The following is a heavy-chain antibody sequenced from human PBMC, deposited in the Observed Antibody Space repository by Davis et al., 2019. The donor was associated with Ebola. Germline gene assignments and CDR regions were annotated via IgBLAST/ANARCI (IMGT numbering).Heavy chain of an antibody. CDR1: GFTFSGYW. CDR2: ISGSGGST. D-gene: IGHD6-19*01. Sequence: GESLKISCAASGFTFSGYWMHWVRQAPGEGLEWVSAISGSGGSTYYADSVKGRFTIFRDNSKNTLYLQMNTLRAEDAAVYYCAGGTRSGWHLEYWGQGTLVTVSS. CDR3: AGGTRSGWHLEY. J-gene: IGHJ4*02. V-gene: IGHV3-23*01.